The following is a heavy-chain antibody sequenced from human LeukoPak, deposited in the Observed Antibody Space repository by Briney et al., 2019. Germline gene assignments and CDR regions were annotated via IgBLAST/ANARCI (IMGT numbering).Heavy chain of an antibody. CDR1: GFSFSGDW. J-gene: IGHJ6*02. CDR3: ARGYGLDV. Sequence: AGGSLRLSCAASGFSFSGDWMTWARQAPGKGLELVANGRKDGSEKCYVDSVECRFTSSRDNAKNSLYLQTHSLRVEDTALYYCARGYGLDVWGQGTTVTVSS. V-gene: IGHV3-7*04. CDR2: GRKDGSEK.